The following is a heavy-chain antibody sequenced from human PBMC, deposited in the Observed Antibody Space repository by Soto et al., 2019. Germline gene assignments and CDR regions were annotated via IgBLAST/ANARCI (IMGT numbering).Heavy chain of an antibody. CDR1: GFTFSDFY. D-gene: IGHD3-10*01. J-gene: IGHJ3*02. V-gene: IGHV3-11*01. CDR3: AREKHGYYGTDDAFDI. Sequence: QVQLVESGGGLVKPGGSLRLSCAASGFTFSDFYMSWIRQAPGKRLEWIAYISSSGSPKYYADSVKGRFIISRDNAKNSLYLQMISLGAEDTAVYYCAREKHGYYGTDDAFDIWGQGTKVTASS. CDR2: ISSSGSPK.